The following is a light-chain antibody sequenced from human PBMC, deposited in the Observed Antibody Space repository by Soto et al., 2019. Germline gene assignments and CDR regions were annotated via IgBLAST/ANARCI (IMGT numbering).Light chain of an antibody. J-gene: IGLJ3*02. CDR2: LDRSGSY. CDR1: SGHNTYI. V-gene: IGLV4-60*02. CDR3: ETWYSNTHKV. Sequence: QSVLTQSPSASASLGSSVKLTCILSSGHNTYIIAWHQQQPGKAPRFLMTLDRSGSYNRGSGVPDRFSGSSSGADRYLTISNLQFEDEGDYYCETWYSNTHKVFGGGTKLTVL.